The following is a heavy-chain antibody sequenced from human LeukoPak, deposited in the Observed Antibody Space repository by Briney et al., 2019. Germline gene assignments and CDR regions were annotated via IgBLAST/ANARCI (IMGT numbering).Heavy chain of an antibody. CDR3: ARGSDWGQWLGSFDY. CDR1: GGTFSSYA. J-gene: IGHJ4*02. Sequence: GASVKVSCKASGGTFSSYAISWVRQAPGQGLEWMGGIIPIFGTANYAQKFQGRVTITADESTSTAYMELSSLRSEDTAVYYCARGSDWGQWLGSFDYWGQGTLVTVSS. CDR2: IIPIFGTA. D-gene: IGHD6-19*01. V-gene: IGHV1-69*13.